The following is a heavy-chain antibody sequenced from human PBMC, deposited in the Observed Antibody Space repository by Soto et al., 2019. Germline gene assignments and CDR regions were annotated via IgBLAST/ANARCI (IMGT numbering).Heavy chain of an antibody. CDR2: INPGSGVT. J-gene: IGHJ4*02. CDR1: GYSFTKYH. Sequence: ASVKVSCKASGYSFTKYHMHWVRQAPGQGLEWMGWINPGSGVTNQAQKFQGRVTMTRDTSVTTTYMELNSLTSDDTAVYYCARVAGHKNARFDTWGQGALVTVSS. CDR3: ARVAGHKNARFDT. V-gene: IGHV1-2*02. D-gene: IGHD1-1*01.